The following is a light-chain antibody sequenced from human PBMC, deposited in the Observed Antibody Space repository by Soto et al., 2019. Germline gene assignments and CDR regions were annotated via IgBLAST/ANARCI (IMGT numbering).Light chain of an antibody. CDR2: GNS. V-gene: IGLV1-40*01. J-gene: IGLJ2*01. CDR3: QSYDSSLSAVV. Sequence: QLVLTQPPSVSGAPGQRVTISCTGSSSKIGAGYDVHWYQQLPGTAPKLLIYGNSNRPSGVPDRFSGSKSGTSASLAITGLQAEDESDYYCQSYDSSLSAVVFGGGTKLTV. CDR1: SSKIGAGYD.